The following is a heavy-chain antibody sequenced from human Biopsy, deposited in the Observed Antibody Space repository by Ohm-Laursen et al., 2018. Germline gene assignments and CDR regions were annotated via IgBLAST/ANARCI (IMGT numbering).Heavy chain of an antibody. CDR2: VYYSGST. CDR3: ARVEAGTYDALDI. CDR1: GGSISSYY. Sequence: SETLSLTYTVSGGSISSYYWTWIRQPPGKGLEWIGDVYYSGSTNRNPSLKSRVTILVDMSKSQFSLKLYSVTAADTAVYYCARVEAGTYDALDIWGQGALVAVSA. V-gene: IGHV4-59*01. D-gene: IGHD1-26*01. J-gene: IGHJ3*02.